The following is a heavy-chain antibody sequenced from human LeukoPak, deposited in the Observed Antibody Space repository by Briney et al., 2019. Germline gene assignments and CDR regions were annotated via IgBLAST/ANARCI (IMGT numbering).Heavy chain of an antibody. CDR2: IVVGSGNT. CDR1: GFTFTSST. J-gene: IGHJ4*02. D-gene: IGHD3-10*01. V-gene: IGHV1-58*02. Sequence: RASVKVSCKASGFTFTSSTIQWVRQARGQRLEWIGWIVVGSGNTNYAQKFQERVIITRDMSTTTVYMELSSLGSEDTAVYYCAGTPWFGELTLDYWGQGTLVTVSS. CDR3: AGTPWFGELTLDY.